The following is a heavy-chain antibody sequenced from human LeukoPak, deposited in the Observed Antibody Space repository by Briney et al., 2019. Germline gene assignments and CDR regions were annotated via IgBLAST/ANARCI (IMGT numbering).Heavy chain of an antibody. V-gene: IGHV3-30*04. D-gene: IGHD2-2*01. J-gene: IGHJ4*02. CDR1: GFTFSSYA. Sequence: GRSLRLSCAASGFTFSSYAMHWVRQAPGKGLEWVAVISYDGSNKYYADSVKGRFTISRDNSKNTLYLQMDSLRADDTAVYYCAKNRHRLPSDYWGQGTLVTVSS. CDR2: ISYDGSNK. CDR3: AKNRHRLPSDY.